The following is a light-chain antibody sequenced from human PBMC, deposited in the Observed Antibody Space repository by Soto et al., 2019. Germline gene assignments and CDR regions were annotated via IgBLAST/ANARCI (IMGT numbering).Light chain of an antibody. CDR2: GAS. J-gene: IGKJ3*01. CDR3: QQYGSSPRFT. Sequence: EIVLTQSPGTLSLSPGERATLSCRASQSVSSSYLAWYQQKPGQAPRLLIYGASSRATGIADRFSGSGSGTDFTLTISSLEHEDVAVYYCQQYGSSPRFTFGPGTKVDIK. CDR1: QSVSSSY. V-gene: IGKV3-20*01.